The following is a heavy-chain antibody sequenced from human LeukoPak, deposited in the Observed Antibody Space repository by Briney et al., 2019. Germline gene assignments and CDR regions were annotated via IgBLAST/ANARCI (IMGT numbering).Heavy chain of an antibody. CDR1: GGTINNFA. CDR2: LSPVLA. D-gene: IGHD6-19*01. Sequence: SVKVSCKVAGGTINNFAISWVRQAPGQGLEWMGGLSPVLATYAQKFQGRVTMTTDTSTSTAYMELRSLRSDDTAVYYCARDRIAVAKDYWGQGTLVTVSS. J-gene: IGHJ4*02. CDR3: ARDRIAVAKDY. V-gene: IGHV1-69*05.